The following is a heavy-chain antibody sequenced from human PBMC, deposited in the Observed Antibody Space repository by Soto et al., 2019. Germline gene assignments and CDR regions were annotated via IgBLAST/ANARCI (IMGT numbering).Heavy chain of an antibody. CDR1: GYSFTSYW. Sequence: GESLKISCKGSGYSFTSYWIGWVRQMPGKGLEWMGIIYPGDSDTRYSPYFQGQVTISADKSISTAYLQWNSMKASDTAMYYCTRQVPYSLGPQPDCWGQGTLVTVSS. CDR2: IYPGDSDT. D-gene: IGHD4-4*01. CDR3: TRQVPYSLGPQPDC. V-gene: IGHV5-51*01. J-gene: IGHJ4*02.